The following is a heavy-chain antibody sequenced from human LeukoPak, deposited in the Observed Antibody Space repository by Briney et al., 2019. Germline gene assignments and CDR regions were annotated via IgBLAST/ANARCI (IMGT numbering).Heavy chain of an antibody. CDR2: ITDSGGSA. CDR1: GLTFSTYA. Sequence: GGSLRLSCAASGLTFSTYAMSWVRQAPGKGLEWVSAITDSGGSAYYADSVKGRFTISRDNSKNTLYLQMNSLRAEDTAVYYCAKGWSSYDAFDIWGQGTMVTVSS. CDR3: AKGWSSYDAFDI. V-gene: IGHV3-23*01. D-gene: IGHD3-3*01. J-gene: IGHJ3*02.